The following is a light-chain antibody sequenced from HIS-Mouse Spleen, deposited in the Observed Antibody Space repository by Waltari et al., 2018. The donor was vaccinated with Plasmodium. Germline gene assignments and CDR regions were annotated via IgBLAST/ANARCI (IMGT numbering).Light chain of an antibody. CDR1: SSDVGSYNL. Sequence: QSALTQPASVSGSPGPSITISCTGTSSDVGSYNLVSWYQQHPGKAPKLMIYEGSKRPSGVSNRCSGSKSGNTAFLTISGLQAEDEADYYCCSYAGSSTFVFGGGTKLTVL. J-gene: IGLJ3*02. CDR3: CSYAGSSTFV. CDR2: EGS. V-gene: IGLV2-23*03.